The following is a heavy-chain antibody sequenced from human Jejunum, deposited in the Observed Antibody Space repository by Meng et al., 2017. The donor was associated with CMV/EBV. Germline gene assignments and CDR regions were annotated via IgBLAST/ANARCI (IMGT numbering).Heavy chain of an antibody. CDR3: ARGYSSDWYDY. CDR2: IYTSGST. CDR1: GGSINNYY. J-gene: IGHJ4*02. V-gene: IGHV4-4*07. D-gene: IGHD6-19*01. Sequence: QVQRQGFGLGLVKPSATLSLSCTVSGGSINNYYWHWIRQSAGKGLEWIGRIYTSGSTNYNPSLQSRVTMSVDTSKNQFSLKLTSVTAADTAVYYCARGYSSDWYDYWGQRALVTVSS.